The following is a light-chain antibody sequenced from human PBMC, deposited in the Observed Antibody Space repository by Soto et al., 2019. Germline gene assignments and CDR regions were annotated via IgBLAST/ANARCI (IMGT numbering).Light chain of an antibody. CDR2: GAT. J-gene: IGKJ4*01. Sequence: EIVLTQSPGTVSLSPGERATLSCRASQSISSGHLAWYQQKPGQAPRLVIFGATGRATGIPDRFSGTESGTDFTLTISRLEPEDFAVYYCQYYSTSPTFGGGTRVE. CDR3: QYYSTSPT. V-gene: IGKV3-20*01. CDR1: QSISSGH.